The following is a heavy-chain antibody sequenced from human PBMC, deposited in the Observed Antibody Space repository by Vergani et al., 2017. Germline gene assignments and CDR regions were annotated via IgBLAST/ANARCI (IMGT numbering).Heavy chain of an antibody. Sequence: QVQLVQSGAEVKKPGASVKVSCKASGYTFTSYGISWVRQAPGQGLEWMGWISAYNGNTNYAQKLQGRVTMTTDTSTSTAYMELSRLRAEDTAVYYCARGKDFWRFKSNWFDPWGQGTLVTVSS. V-gene: IGHV1-18*04. CDR1: GYTFTSYG. CDR3: ARGKDFWRFKSNWFDP. CDR2: ISAYNGNT. D-gene: IGHD3-3*01. J-gene: IGHJ5*02.